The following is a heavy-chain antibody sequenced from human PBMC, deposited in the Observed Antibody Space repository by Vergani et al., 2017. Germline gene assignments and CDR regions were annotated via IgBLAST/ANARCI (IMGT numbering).Heavy chain of an antibody. V-gene: IGHV3-23*01. Sequence: EVQLLESGGGLVQPGGSLRLSCAASGFTFSTYAMTWVRQAPGKGLEWVSTISSDGGSTYYAASVKGRFTISRDNSKNTLSLQINSLTAEDTAIYYFAEXQGTSAYYYGGFDYWGQGILVTVSS. CDR1: GFTFSTYA. D-gene: IGHD3-22*01. J-gene: IGHJ4*02. CDR2: ISSDGGST. CDR3: AEXQGTSAYYYGGFDY.